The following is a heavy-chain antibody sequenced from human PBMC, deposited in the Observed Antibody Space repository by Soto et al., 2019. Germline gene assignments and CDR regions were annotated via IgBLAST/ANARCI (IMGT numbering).Heavy chain of an antibody. J-gene: IGHJ5*01. V-gene: IGHV4-39*01. D-gene: IGHD3-3*01. CDR1: GGSISSSSYY. CDR3: ARPGAGGGVNWFDS. CDR2: IYYSGST. Sequence: KTSGTLALTCTVSGGSISSSSYYWGWIRQPPGKGLEWIGGIYYSGSTYYNPALKSRVTIAVDTSKNQFSLRLSSVTAADTAVYYCARPGAGGGVNWFDSWGQGTLVTVSS.